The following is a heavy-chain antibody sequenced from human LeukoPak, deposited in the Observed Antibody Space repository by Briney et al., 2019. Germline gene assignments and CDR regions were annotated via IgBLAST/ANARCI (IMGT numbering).Heavy chain of an antibody. J-gene: IGHJ6*02. D-gene: IGHD5-18*01. CDR3: ATDERGYSYGSPVVYYGMDV. Sequence: ASVKVSCKVSGYTLTELSMHWVRQAPGKGLEWMGGFDPEDGETIYAQKFQGRVTMTEDTSTDTAYMELSSLRSEDTAVYYCATDERGYSYGSPVVYYGMDVWGQGTTVTVSS. CDR2: FDPEDGET. V-gene: IGHV1-24*01. CDR1: GYTLTELS.